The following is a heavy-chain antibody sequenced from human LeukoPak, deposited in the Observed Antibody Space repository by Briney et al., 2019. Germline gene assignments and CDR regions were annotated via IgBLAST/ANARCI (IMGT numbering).Heavy chain of an antibody. J-gene: IGHJ5*02. Sequence: GGSLRLSCAASGFTFSSYWMSWVRQAPGKGLEWVANIKQDGSEKYYVDSVKGRFTISRDNAKNSLYLQMNSLRAEDTAVYYCVRIPNSANFPNWFDPWGQGTLVTVSS. CDR2: IKQDGSEK. CDR1: GFTFSSYW. D-gene: IGHD4/OR15-4a*01. V-gene: IGHV3-7*01. CDR3: VRIPNSANFPNWFDP.